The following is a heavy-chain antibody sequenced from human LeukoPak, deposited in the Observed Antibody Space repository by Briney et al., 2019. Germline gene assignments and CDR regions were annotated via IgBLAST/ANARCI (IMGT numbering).Heavy chain of an antibody. CDR3: ARALYDFGPDY. D-gene: IGHD3-3*01. V-gene: IGHV1-2*02. CDR1: GYTFTGYY. J-gene: IGHJ4*02. CDR2: INPNSGGT. Sequence: ASVRVSCKASGYTFTGYYMHWVRQAPGQGLKWMGWINPNSGGTNYAQKFQGRVTMTRDTSISTAYMELSRLRSDDTAVYYCARALYDFGPDYWGQGTLVTVSS.